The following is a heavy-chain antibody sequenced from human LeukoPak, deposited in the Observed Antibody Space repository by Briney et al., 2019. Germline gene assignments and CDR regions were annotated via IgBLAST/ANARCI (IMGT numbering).Heavy chain of an antibody. CDR2: IWYDGTNK. CDR3: AKDDRAYSGYGSNFDY. Sequence: GRSLRLSCAACGFTFSSYGMHWVRQAPGKGLEWVAVIWYDGTNKYYADSVKGRFTISRDNSKNTLYLQMNSLRAEDTAVYYCAKDDRAYSGYGSNFDYWGQGTLVTVSS. CDR1: GFTFSSYG. V-gene: IGHV3-33*06. D-gene: IGHD5-12*01. J-gene: IGHJ4*02.